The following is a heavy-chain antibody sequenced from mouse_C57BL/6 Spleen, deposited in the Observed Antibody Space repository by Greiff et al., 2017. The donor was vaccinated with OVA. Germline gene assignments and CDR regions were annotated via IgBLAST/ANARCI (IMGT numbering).Heavy chain of an antibody. CDR1: GYTFTSYW. J-gene: IGHJ4*01. CDR3: ARRSITTVDYYAMDY. V-gene: IGHV1-53*01. Sequence: QVQLQQSGTELVKPGASVKLSCKASGYTFTSYWMHWVKQRPGQGLEWIGNINPSNGGTNYNEKFKSKATLTVDKSSSTAYMQLSSLTSEDSAVYYCARRSITTVDYYAMDYWGQGTSVTVSS. CDR2: INPSNGGT. D-gene: IGHD1-1*01.